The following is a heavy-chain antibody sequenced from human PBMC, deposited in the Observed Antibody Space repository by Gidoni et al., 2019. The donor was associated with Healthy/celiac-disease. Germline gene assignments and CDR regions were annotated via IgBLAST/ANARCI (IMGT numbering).Heavy chain of an antibody. V-gene: IGHV4-59*01. CDR3: ARAGGANDYLFDY. J-gene: IGHJ4*02. D-gene: IGHD4-17*01. CDR2: IYYSGST. Sequence: QVQLQESGPGLVKPSETLSLTCTVSCGSISSYYWSWIRQPPGKGLEWIGYIYYSGSTNYNPSLKSRVTISVDTSKNQFSLKRSSVTAADTAVYYCARAGGANDYLFDYWGQGTLVTVSS. CDR1: CGSISSYY.